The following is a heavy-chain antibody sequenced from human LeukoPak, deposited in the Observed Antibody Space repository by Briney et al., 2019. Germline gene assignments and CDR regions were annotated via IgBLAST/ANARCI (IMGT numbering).Heavy chain of an antibody. J-gene: IGHJ4*02. D-gene: IGHD3-22*01. CDR1: GFTFSNYA. Sequence: GGSLRLSCAASGFTFSNYAMTWVRQAPGKGLEWVSVISGSGGKTYYADSVKGRFTISRDNSKKTLFLQMNSLRAEDTAVYYCAKRDFYDSSGYSYFYYFDHWGQGTLVTVSS. V-gene: IGHV3-23*01. CDR2: ISGSGGKT. CDR3: AKRDFYDSSGYSYFYYFDH.